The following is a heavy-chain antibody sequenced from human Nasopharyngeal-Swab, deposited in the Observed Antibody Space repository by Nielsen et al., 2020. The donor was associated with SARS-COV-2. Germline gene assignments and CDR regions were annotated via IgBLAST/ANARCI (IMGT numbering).Heavy chain of an antibody. V-gene: IGHV3-66*01. CDR1: GITVSINY. CDR2: IYSGGST. J-gene: IGHJ6*02. D-gene: IGHD3-10*01. CDR3: ARVLDGSGPNYGLDV. Sequence: GESLKISCTASGITVSINYLTWVRQAPGKGLEWVSVIYSGGSTYYADSVKGRFTISKDNTKNMLYLQMSSLRAEDTAVYYCARVLDGSGPNYGLDVWGQGTTVTVSS.